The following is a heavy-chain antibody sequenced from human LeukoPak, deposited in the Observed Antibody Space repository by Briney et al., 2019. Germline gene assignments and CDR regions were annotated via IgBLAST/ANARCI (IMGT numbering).Heavy chain of an antibody. J-gene: IGHJ6*03. D-gene: IGHD1-7*01. CDR3: ARVGGMRTGTTYYYYMDV. CDR1: GFTFSSYW. CDR2: IKQDGSEK. Sequence: GGSLRLPCVASGFTFSSYWMSWVRQAPGKGLEWVANIKQDGSEKYYVGSVKGRFTISRDNAKNSLYLQMNSLRAEDTAVYYCARVGGMRTGTTYYYYMDVWGKGTTVTVSS. V-gene: IGHV3-7*01.